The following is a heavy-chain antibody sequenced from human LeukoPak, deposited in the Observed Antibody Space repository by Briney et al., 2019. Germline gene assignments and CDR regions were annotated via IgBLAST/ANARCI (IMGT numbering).Heavy chain of an antibody. D-gene: IGHD2-15*01. CDR1: GYTFTRSG. V-gene: IGHV1-18*01. Sequence: APVRVSCKASGYTFTRSGISRVRQAPGQGVEWMGWISAYNGDTNYAQKLQGRVTITTDTSTRTAYMELRSLRTDDTAVYYCARGFVVVVAATGGPLDYWGQGTLVTASS. CDR3: ARGFVVVVAATGGPLDY. J-gene: IGHJ4*02. CDR2: ISAYNGDT.